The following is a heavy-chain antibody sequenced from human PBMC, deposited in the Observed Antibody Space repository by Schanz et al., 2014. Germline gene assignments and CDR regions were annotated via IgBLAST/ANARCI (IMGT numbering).Heavy chain of an antibody. CDR1: GFNFITFA. CDR3: ARAPPLVRGIAGWFGP. CDR2: IGGDASRT. J-gene: IGHJ5*02. Sequence: EVHLVESGGGLVQPGGSLRLSCAASGFNFITFAMSWVRQAPGKGPEWVSAIGGDASRTYYADSVKGRFTISRDNSKRTLYPKMNGLRADDTAVYYCARAPPLVRGIAGWFGPWGQGSLVTVSS. V-gene: IGHV3-23*04. D-gene: IGHD3-10*01.